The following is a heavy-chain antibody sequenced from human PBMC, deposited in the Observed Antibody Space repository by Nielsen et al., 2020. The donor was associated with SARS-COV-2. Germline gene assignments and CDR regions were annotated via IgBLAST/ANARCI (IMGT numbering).Heavy chain of an antibody. CDR2: INHSGST. J-gene: IGHJ4*02. D-gene: IGHD6-6*01. CDR3: ARSSIAARRGFFDY. CDR1: GGSFSGYY. V-gene: IGHV4-34*01. Sequence: GSLRLSCAVYGGSFSGYYWSWIRQPPGKGLEWIGEINHSGSTNYNPSLKSRVTISVDTSKNQFSLKLSSVTAADTAVYYCARSSIAARRGFFDYWGQGTLVTVSS.